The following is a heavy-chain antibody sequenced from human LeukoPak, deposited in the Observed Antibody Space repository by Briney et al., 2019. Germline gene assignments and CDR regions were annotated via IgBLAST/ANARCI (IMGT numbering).Heavy chain of an antibody. CDR2: ISSSSSYI. Sequence: GGSLRLSCAASGFTVSSDSMNWVRQAPGKGLEWVSSISSSSSYIYYADSVKGRFTISRDNAKNSLYLQMNSLRAEDTAVYYCARATTAMEPFDYWGQGTLVTVSS. CDR3: ARATTAMEPFDY. D-gene: IGHD5-18*01. V-gene: IGHV3-21*01. CDR1: GFTVSSDS. J-gene: IGHJ4*02.